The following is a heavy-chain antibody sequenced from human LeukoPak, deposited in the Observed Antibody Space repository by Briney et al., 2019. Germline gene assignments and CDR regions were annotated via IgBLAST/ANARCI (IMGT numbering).Heavy chain of an antibody. V-gene: IGHV4-39*07. CDR3: ATTAAAGTRLAWFDP. CDR1: GGSISSRTHF. J-gene: IGHJ5*02. D-gene: IGHD6-13*01. CDR2: IFYSGNT. Sequence: PSETLSLTCTVSGGSISSRTHFWGWFRQPPGRGLEWIGNIFYSGNTYYNPSLKSRVTISVDTSNNQFSLRLSSVTAADTAVYYCATTAAAGTRLAWFDPWGQGTLVTVSS.